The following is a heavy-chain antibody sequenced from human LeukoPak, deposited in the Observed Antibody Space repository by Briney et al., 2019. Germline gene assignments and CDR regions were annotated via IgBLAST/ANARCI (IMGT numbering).Heavy chain of an antibody. V-gene: IGHV4-39*01. Sequence: SETLSLACTVSGGSISSSSYYWGWIRQPPGKGLEWIGSIYYSGSTYYNPSLKSRVTISVDTSKNQFSLKLSSVPAADTAVYYCARALLLWFGELSTWFDPWGQGTLVTVSS. CDR3: ARALLLWFGELSTWFDP. CDR1: GGSISSSSYY. D-gene: IGHD3-10*01. CDR2: IYYSGST. J-gene: IGHJ5*02.